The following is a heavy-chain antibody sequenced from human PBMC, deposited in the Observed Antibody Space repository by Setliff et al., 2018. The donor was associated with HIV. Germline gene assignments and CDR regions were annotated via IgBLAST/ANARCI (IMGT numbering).Heavy chain of an antibody. Sequence: SETLSLTCTVSGGSITGHYWSWIRQPPGKGLEWIGYIHYSGSSNYNPSLKSRVSISVDTSKKQVSLKLNSVTAADTAVYYCARGWAYCGGNCFAGGLLDYWGQGVPVTVSS. D-gene: IGHD2-21*01. J-gene: IGHJ4*02. V-gene: IGHV4-59*11. CDR1: GGSITGHY. CDR2: IHYSGSS. CDR3: ARGWAYCGGNCFAGGLLDY.